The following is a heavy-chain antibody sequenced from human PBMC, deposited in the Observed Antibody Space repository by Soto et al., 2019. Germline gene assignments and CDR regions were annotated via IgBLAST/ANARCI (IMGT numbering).Heavy chain of an antibody. V-gene: IGHV3-30-3*01. Sequence: HPGGSLRLSCAASGFTFSSYAMHWVRQAPGKGLEWVAVISYDGSNKYYADSVKGRFTISRDNSKNTLYLQMNSLRAEDTAVYYCARTYSSSWYKDYGMDVCGQVTTVTVP. D-gene: IGHD6-13*01. CDR2: ISYDGSNK. CDR3: ARTYSSSWYKDYGMDV. J-gene: IGHJ6*02. CDR1: GFTFSSYA.